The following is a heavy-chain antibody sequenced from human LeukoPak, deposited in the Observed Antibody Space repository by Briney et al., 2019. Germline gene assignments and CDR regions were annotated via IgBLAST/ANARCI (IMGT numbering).Heavy chain of an antibody. Sequence: GGSLRLSCAAPGFTFGNFAMTWVRQAPGKGLEWVSAFTGSGGGKYYADSVKGRFVISRDNSENTLDLQMNSLRAEDTAVYYCAKGLQHSNLDWGHGTLVTVSS. V-gene: IGHV3-23*01. D-gene: IGHD5-18*01. J-gene: IGHJ4*01. CDR1: GFTFGNFA. CDR2: FTGSGGGK. CDR3: AKGLQHSNLD.